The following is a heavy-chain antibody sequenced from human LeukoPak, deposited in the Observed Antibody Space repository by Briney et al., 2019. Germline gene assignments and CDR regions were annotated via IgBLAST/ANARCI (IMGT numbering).Heavy chain of an antibody. CDR2: AYYSGDP. CDR3: GRHVSNGWDYHYGLDV. V-gene: IGHV4-39*01. J-gene: IGHJ6*02. Sequence: PSETLSLTCTVSGGSVASTGCYWGWIRQPPGKGLEWIGSAYYSGDPYSTPSFKSRLTISVDASRNQFALTLSSVTAADTAVYYCGRHVSNGWDYHYGLDVWGQGTTVTVSS. CDR1: GGSVASTGCY. D-gene: IGHD6-19*01.